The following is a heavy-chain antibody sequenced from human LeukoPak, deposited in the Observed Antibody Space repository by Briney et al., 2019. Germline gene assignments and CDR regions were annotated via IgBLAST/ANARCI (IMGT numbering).Heavy chain of an antibody. D-gene: IGHD3-10*01. CDR1: GYTFTGYY. CDR3: AKFPRGSYYGSGSYFPYYYYMDV. J-gene: IGHJ6*03. V-gene: IGHV1-2*02. Sequence: ASVKVSCKASGYTFTGYYMHWVRQAPGQGLEWMGWINPNSGGTNYAQKFQGRVTMTRDTSISTAYMELSRLRSDDTAVYYCAKFPRGSYYGSGSYFPYYYYMDVWGKGTTVTISS. CDR2: INPNSGGT.